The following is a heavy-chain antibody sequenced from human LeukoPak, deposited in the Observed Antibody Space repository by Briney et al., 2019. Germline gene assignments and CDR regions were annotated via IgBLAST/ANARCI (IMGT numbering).Heavy chain of an antibody. CDR3: ARGAAGGMYNWFDP. CDR2: IGTAGDT. J-gene: IGHJ5*02. D-gene: IGHD6-13*01. V-gene: IGHV3-13*04. Sequence: PGGSLRLSCAASGFTFSSYDMHWVRQATGKGLEWVSAIGTAGDTYYPGSVKGRFTISRDNAKNSLYLQMDSLRVEDTAVYYCARGAAGGMYNWFDPWGQGTLVTVSS. CDR1: GFTFSSYD.